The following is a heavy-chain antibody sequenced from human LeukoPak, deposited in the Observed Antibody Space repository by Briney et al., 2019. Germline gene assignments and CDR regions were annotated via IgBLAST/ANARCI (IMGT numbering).Heavy chain of an antibody. Sequence: PGRSLRLSCAASGFTFSSYAMHWVRQAPGKGLEWVAVISYDGSNKYYADSVKGRFTISRDNGKNSVYLQMNSLRVEDTAVYYCARVSEYSAFTWSHWGQGTLVTVSS. CDR1: GFTFSSYA. D-gene: IGHD2/OR15-2a*01. CDR3: ARVSEYSAFTWSH. V-gene: IGHV3-30-3*01. CDR2: ISYDGSNK. J-gene: IGHJ4*02.